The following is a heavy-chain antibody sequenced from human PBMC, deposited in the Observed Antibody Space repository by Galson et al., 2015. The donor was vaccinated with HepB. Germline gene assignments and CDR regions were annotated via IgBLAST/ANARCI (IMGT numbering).Heavy chain of an antibody. CDR2: ISGSGGST. V-gene: IGHV3-23*01. J-gene: IGHJ6*03. D-gene: IGHD3-3*01. CDR3: ARVARGLRGGIFGSRVYYYYMDV. Sequence: SLRLSCAASGFTFSNYGMSWVRQAPGKGLEWVSSISGSGGSTYYADSVKGRFTISRDNSKNTLYLQMNSLRAEDTAVYYCARVARGLRGGIFGSRVYYYYMDVWGKGTTVTVSS. CDR1: GFTFSNYG.